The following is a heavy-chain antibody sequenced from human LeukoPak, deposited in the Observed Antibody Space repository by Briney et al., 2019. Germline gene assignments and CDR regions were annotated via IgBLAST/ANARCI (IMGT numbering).Heavy chain of an antibody. D-gene: IGHD2-21*02. J-gene: IGHJ4*02. V-gene: IGHV1-2*06. CDR3: ARAKWGCGGDCYSMVDY. CDR2: INPNSGGT. CDR1: GYTFTGYY. Sequence: ASVKVSCKASGYTFTGYYMHWVRQAPGQGLEWMGRINPNSGGTNYAQKFQGRVTKTRDTSISTAYMELSRLRSDDTAVYYCARAKWGCGGDCYSMVDYWGQGTLVTVSS.